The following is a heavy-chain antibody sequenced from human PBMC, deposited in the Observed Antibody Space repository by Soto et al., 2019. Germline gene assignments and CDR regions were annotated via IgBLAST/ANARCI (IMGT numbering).Heavy chain of an antibody. CDR1: GGSISSSNW. D-gene: IGHD6-19*01. V-gene: IGHV4-4*02. CDR2: IYHSGST. J-gene: IGHJ4*02. CDR3: ARATARIAVAGTWFGY. Sequence: PSETLSLTCAVSGGSISSSNWWSWVRQPPGRGLEWIGEIYHSGSTNYNPSLKSRVTISVDKSKNQFSLKLSSVTAADTAVYYCARATARIAVAGTWFGYWGQGTLVTVSS.